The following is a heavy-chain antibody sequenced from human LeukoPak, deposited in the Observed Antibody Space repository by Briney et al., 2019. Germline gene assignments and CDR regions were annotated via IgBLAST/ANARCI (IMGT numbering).Heavy chain of an antibody. CDR2: IHHSGST. D-gene: IGHD3-10*01. Sequence: PSETLSLTCAVYGGFFSGDYWSWVRQPPGKGLEWIGEIHHSGSTNYNPSLKSRVTISVATSKNQFSLKLSSVTAADTAVYYCASASLLWFGESSRANWFDPWGQGTLVTVSS. CDR1: GGFFSGDY. J-gene: IGHJ5*02. V-gene: IGHV4-34*01. CDR3: ASASLLWFGESSRANWFDP.